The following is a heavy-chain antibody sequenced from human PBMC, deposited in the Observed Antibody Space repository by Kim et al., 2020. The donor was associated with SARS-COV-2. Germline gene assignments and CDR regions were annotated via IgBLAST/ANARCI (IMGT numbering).Heavy chain of an antibody. Sequence: GGSLRLSCAASGFTFSSYGMHWVRQAPGKGLEWVAVISYDGSNKYYADSVKGRFTISRDNSKNTLYLQMNSLRAEDTAVYYCAKEMYSSYLSYYYYGMDVWGQGTTVTVSS. CDR3: AKEMYSSYLSYYYYGMDV. J-gene: IGHJ6*02. CDR1: GFTFSSYG. D-gene: IGHD6-6*01. V-gene: IGHV3-30*18. CDR2: ISYDGSNK.